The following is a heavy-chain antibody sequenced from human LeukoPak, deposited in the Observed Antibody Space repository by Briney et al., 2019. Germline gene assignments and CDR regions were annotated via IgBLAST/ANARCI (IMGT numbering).Heavy chain of an antibody. D-gene: IGHD6-19*01. Sequence: GESLKISCKGSGYSFTNYWIGWVRQMPGKGLEWMGIIYPGDSDTRYSPSFQGQVTISADNSISTAYLQLSSLKASDTAMYYCATNRQWPTPYHFDYWGQGTLVIVSS. J-gene: IGHJ4*02. CDR3: ATNRQWPTPYHFDY. CDR2: IYPGDSDT. V-gene: IGHV5-51*01. CDR1: GYSFTNYW.